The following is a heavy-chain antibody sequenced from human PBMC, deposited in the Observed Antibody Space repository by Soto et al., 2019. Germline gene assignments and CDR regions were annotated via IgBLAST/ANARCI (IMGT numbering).Heavy chain of an antibody. CDR2: IYWDDDK. J-gene: IGHJ6*03. D-gene: IGHD4-17*01. Sequence: SGPTLVNPTQTLRLTCTFAGFSLTTDGVGVGWVRQPPGEALEWLALIYWDDDKRYSPSLKSRLTITKDTSKNQVVLTMTNMDPVDTATYYCAHSTYGDYAGYYYYYMDVWGKGTTVTVSS. CDR1: GFSLTTDGVG. CDR3: AHSTYGDYAGYYYYYMDV. V-gene: IGHV2-5*02.